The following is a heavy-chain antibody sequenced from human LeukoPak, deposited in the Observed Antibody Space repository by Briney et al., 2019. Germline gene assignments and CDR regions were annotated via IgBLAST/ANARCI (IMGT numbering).Heavy chain of an antibody. V-gene: IGHV1-2*06. J-gene: IGHJ5*02. Sequence: ASVKVSCKASGYTFTGYYMHWVRQAPGQGLEWMGRINPNSGGTNYAQKFQGRVTMTRDTSISTAYVELSRLRSDDTAVYYCAVETRYCSGGSCLVRWFDPWGQGTLVTVSS. D-gene: IGHD2-15*01. CDR1: GYTFTGYY. CDR2: INPNSGGT. CDR3: AVETRYCSGGSCLVRWFDP.